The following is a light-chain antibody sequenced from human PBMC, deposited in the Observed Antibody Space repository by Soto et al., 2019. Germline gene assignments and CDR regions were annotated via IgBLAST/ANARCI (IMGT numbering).Light chain of an antibody. CDR1: QSVSSY. CDR2: DAP. CDR3: QQRSNWPLPIT. Sequence: EIVLTQSPATLSLSPGERATLSCRASQSVSSYLAWYQQKPGQAPRLLIYDAPNRGTGIPARFSGSGSGTDFTLTISSLEPEDFAVYYCQQRSNWPLPITFGGGTKVEIK. J-gene: IGKJ4*01. V-gene: IGKV3-11*01.